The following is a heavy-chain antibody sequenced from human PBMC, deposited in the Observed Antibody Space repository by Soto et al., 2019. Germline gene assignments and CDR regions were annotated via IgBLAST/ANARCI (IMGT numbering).Heavy chain of an antibody. CDR2: INHSGST. V-gene: IGHV4-34*01. D-gene: IGHD6-13*01. CDR1: GGSFSGYY. J-gene: IGHJ5*02. CDR3: ARALLRAQHLVPNWFDP. Sequence: PSETLSLTCAVYGGSFSGYYWSWIRQPPGKGLEWIGGINHSGSTNYNPSLKSRVTISVDTSKNQFSLKLSSVTAADTAVYYCARALLRAQHLVPNWFDPWGQGTLVTVSS.